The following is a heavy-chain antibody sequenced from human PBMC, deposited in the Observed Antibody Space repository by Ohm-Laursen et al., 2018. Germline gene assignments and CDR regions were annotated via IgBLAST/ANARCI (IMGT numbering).Heavy chain of an antibody. CDR1: GFTFSGSA. D-gene: IGHD6-19*01. Sequence: SLRLSCAASGFTFSGSAMHWVRQAPGKGLEWVGRIRSKANSYATAYAASVKGRFSISRDDSKNTAYLQMNSLKTEDTAVYYCTNSSGWYKEIDCWGQGTLVTVSS. V-gene: IGHV3-73*01. J-gene: IGHJ4*02. CDR2: IRSKANSYAT. CDR3: TNSSGWYKEIDC.